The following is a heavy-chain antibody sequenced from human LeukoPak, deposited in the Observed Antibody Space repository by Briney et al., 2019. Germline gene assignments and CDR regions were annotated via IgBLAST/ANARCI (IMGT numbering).Heavy chain of an antibody. CDR1: GFTFDDYA. V-gene: IGHV3-9*03. Sequence: PGGSLRLSCAASGFTFDDYAMHWVRQAPGKGLEWVSGISWNSGSIGCADSVKGRFTISRDNAKNSLYLQMNSLRAEDMALYYCAKDFYYDSSGYYDYWGQGTLVTVSS. J-gene: IGHJ4*02. CDR3: AKDFYYDSSGYYDY. D-gene: IGHD3-22*01. CDR2: ISWNSGSI.